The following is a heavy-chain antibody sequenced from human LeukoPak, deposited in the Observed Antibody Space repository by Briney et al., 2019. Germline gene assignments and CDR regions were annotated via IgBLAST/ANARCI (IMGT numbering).Heavy chain of an antibody. J-gene: IGHJ3*02. CDR1: GFSFSNYW. V-gene: IGHV3-23*01. Sequence: PGGSLRLSCAASGFSFSNYWMNWVRQAPGKGLEWVSAISGSGGSTYYADSVKGRFTISRDNSKNTLYLQMNSLRAEDTAVYYCAKDYVWGSYRYDAFDIWGQGTMVTVSS. CDR2: ISGSGGST. CDR3: AKDYVWGSYRYDAFDI. D-gene: IGHD3-16*02.